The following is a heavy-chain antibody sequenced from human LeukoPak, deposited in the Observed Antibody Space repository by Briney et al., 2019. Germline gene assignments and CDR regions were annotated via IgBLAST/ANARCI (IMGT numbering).Heavy chain of an antibody. CDR1: GGSISGYY. D-gene: IGHD1-26*01. CDR2: IYYSGNT. V-gene: IGHV4-59*08. J-gene: IGHJ4*02. CDR3: ARHGQDTGNFYAHFDY. Sequence: KSSETLSLTCTVSGGSISGYYWSWIRQPPGKGLDWIGYIYYSGNTNNNPSLKSRVTISVDTSKSQFSLKLSSVTAADTAVYYCARHGQDTGNFYAHFDYWGQGTLVTVSS.